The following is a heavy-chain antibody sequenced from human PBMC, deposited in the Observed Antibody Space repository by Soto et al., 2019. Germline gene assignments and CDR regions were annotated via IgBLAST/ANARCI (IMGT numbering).Heavy chain of an antibody. Sequence: PGESLKISCKASGYSFTNYWIGWVRQMPGKGLEWMGIIDPRDSETRYSPSFQGQVTISVDKFINTAYLQWSSLKASDTAMYYCATASTNYYYYYGMDAWGQGTTVTVSS. CDR1: GYSFTNYW. J-gene: IGHJ6*02. V-gene: IGHV5-51*01. CDR3: ATASTNYYYYYGMDA. CDR2: IDPRDSET.